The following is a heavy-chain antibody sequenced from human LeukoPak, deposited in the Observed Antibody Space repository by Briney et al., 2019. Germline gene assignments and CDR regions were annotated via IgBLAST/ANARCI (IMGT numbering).Heavy chain of an antibody. CDR3: ARGSSSVLYYYGSGSYHNWFDP. D-gene: IGHD3-10*01. CDR1: GGSISSGDYY. V-gene: IGHV4-30-4*01. J-gene: IGHJ5*02. Sequence: SQTLSLTCTVSGGSISSGDYYWSWIRQPPGKGLEWIGYIYYSGSTYYNPSLKSRVTISVDTSKNQFSLKLSSVTAADTAVYYCARGSSSVLYYYGSGSYHNWFDPWGQGTLVTVSS. CDR2: IYYSGST.